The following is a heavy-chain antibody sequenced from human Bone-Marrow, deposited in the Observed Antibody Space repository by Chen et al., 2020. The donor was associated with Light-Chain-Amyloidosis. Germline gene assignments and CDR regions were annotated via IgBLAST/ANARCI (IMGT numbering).Heavy chain of an antibody. Sequence: EVQLEQSGPEVKKPGESLKISCKGSGYTFPNYWIGWVRQMPGKGLEWMGVIYPDDSDARDSPSFEGQVTISADKSITTAYLQWRSLKASDTAMYYCARRGDGYNFDYWGQGTLVTVSS. D-gene: IGHD5-12*01. V-gene: IGHV5-51*01. J-gene: IGHJ4*02. CDR1: GYTFPNYW. CDR3: ARRGDGYNFDY. CDR2: IYPDDSDA.